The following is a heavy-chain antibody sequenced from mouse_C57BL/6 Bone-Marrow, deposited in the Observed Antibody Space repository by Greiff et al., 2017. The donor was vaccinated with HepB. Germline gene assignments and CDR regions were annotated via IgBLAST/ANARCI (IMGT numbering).Heavy chain of an antibody. J-gene: IGHJ4*01. Sequence: EVQLQQSGPELVKPGASVKISCKASGYTFTDYYMNWVKQSHGKSLEWIGDINPNNGGTSYNQKFKGKATLTVDKSSSTAYMELRSLTSEDSAVYYCASRPLRSYAMDYWGQGTSVTVSS. D-gene: IGHD1-1*01. V-gene: IGHV1-26*01. CDR1: GYTFTDYY. CDR2: INPNNGGT. CDR3: ASRPLRSYAMDY.